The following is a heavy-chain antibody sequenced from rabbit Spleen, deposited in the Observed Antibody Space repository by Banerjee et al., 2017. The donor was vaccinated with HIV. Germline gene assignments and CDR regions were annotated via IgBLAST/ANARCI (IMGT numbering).Heavy chain of an antibody. J-gene: IGHJ3*01. CDR2: IYAGSSGNT. V-gene: IGHV1S40*01. CDR1: CLSFISSNE. Sequence: QSLEEEWGGQVEQGGSLMIICYDSCLSFISSNEMCWVRQAPGKGLEWISCIYAGSSGNTYSATGATGRFPFSKTSSTTVTLQMTSMTAAATATYFYSSDTVTSSTTYGKDLWGQGTLVTVS. D-gene: IGHD1-1*01. CDR3: SSDTVTSSTTYGKDL.